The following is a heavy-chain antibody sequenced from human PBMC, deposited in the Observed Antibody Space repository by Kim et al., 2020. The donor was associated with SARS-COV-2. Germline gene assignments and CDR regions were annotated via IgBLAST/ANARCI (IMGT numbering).Heavy chain of an antibody. D-gene: IGHD1-7*01. J-gene: IGHJ3*02. CDR2: IYYSGST. CDR1: GGSISSYY. CDR3: ARSRPNWNYVDAFDI. V-gene: IGHV4-59*01. Sequence: SETLSLTCTVSGGSISSYYWSWIRQPPGKGLEWIGYIYYSGSTNYNPSLKSRVTISVDTSKNQFSLKLSSVTAADTAVYYCARSRPNWNYVDAFDIWGQGTMFTVSS.